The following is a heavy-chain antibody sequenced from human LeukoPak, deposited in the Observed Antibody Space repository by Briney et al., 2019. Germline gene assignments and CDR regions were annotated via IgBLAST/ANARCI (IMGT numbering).Heavy chain of an antibody. CDR3: AKGADPLTWRMMTVAGTRFDF. D-gene: IGHD6-19*01. Sequence: GGSLRLSCAVSGFTFDDYAMHRVRQAPGKGLEWVSLISGDGGSRYYAGSVKGRFTVSRDNSKNSLYLQMNRLRTEDTAFYYCAKGADPLTWRMMTVAGTRFDFWGQGTLVTVSS. CDR2: ISGDGGSR. CDR1: GFTFDDYA. J-gene: IGHJ4*02. V-gene: IGHV3-43*02.